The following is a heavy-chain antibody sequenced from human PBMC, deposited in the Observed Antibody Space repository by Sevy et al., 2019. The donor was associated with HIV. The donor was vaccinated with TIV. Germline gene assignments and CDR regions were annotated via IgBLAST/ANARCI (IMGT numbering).Heavy chain of an antibody. CDR1: GDSFSSYF. CDR3: ARSNWVTATNGFSKSYYFDY. J-gene: IGHJ4*02. CDR2: INTSGST. Sequence: SETLSLTCTVSGDSFSSYFWAWIRQPAGKGLEWIGRINTSGSTNYTPSLKSRVTMSVDTSKSQFSLKLTSLTAAETAIYFCARSNWVTATNGFSKSYYFDYWGQGSLVTVSS. D-gene: IGHD7-27*01. V-gene: IGHV4-4*07.